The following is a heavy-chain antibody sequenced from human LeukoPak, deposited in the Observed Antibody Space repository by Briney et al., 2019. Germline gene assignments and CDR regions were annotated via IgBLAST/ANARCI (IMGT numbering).Heavy chain of an antibody. CDR3: ARGGIVVVVAATRTFDY. CDR1: GGSFSGYY. Sequence: SETLSLTCAVYGGSFSGYYWSWIRQPPGKGLEWIGEINHSGSTNYNPSLKSRVTISVDTSKNQFSLKLSSVTAADTAVYYCARGGIVVVVAATRTFDYWGQGTLVTVSS. D-gene: IGHD2-15*01. J-gene: IGHJ4*02. CDR2: INHSGST. V-gene: IGHV4-34*01.